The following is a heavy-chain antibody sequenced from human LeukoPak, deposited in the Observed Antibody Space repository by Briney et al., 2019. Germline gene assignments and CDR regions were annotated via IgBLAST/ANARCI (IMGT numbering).Heavy chain of an antibody. V-gene: IGHV1-18*01. CDR3: ARVNYYGSGSYPLRPPLYGMDV. D-gene: IGHD3-10*01. J-gene: IGHJ6*02. CDR2: ISAYNGNT. Sequence: GAPVKVSCKASGYTFTSYGISWVRQAPGQGLEWMGWISAYNGNTNYAQKLQGRVTMTTDTSTSTAYMELRSLRSDDTAVYYCARVNYYGSGSYPLRPPLYGMDVWGQGTTVTVSS. CDR1: GYTFTSYG.